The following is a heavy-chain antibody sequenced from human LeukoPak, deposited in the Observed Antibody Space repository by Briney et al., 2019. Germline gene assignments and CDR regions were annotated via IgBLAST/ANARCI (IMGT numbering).Heavy chain of an antibody. V-gene: IGHV4-4*02. CDR1: GGSINSNNW. D-gene: IGHD3-16*01. Sequence: PSGTLSLTCAVSGGSINSNNWWSWVRQPPGKGLEWIGEIYHSGSTNYNPSLKSRVTISVDKSKKQFSLKLSSVTAADTAVYYCARFDSAGESQPHAFDIWGQGTMVTVSS. CDR3: ARFDSAGESQPHAFDI. CDR2: IYHSGST. J-gene: IGHJ3*02.